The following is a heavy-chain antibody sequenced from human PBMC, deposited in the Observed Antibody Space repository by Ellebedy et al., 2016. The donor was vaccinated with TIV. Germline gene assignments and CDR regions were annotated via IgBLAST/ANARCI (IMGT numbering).Heavy chain of an antibody. CDR3: ARGHPNPLLDPDHVDY. J-gene: IGHJ4*02. Sequence: GGSLRLSXAASGFTFSSYGMHWVRQAPGKGLEWVAVIWYDGSNKYYADSVKGRFTISRDNSKNTLYLQMNSLRAEDTAVYYCARGHPNPLLDPDHVDYWGQGTLVTVSS. V-gene: IGHV3-33*01. CDR2: IWYDGSNK. D-gene: IGHD3/OR15-3a*01. CDR1: GFTFSSYG.